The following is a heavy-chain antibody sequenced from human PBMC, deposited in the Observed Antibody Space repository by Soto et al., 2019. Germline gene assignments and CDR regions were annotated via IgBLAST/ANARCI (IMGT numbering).Heavy chain of an antibody. CDR3: ARTRDYCSGGSCYSFTDFDY. CDR2: ISAYNGNT. J-gene: IGHJ4*02. Sequence: QVQLVQSGAEVKKPGASVKVSCKASGYTFTSYGISWVRQAPGQGLEWMGWISAYNGNTNYAQKLQGRVTMTTDTSTSTAYMELRSLRSYDTAVYYCARTRDYCSGGSCYSFTDFDYWGQGTLVTVSS. CDR1: GYTFTSYG. V-gene: IGHV1-18*01. D-gene: IGHD2-15*01.